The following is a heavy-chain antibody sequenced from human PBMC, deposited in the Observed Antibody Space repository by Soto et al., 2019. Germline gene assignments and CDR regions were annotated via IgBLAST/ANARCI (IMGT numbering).Heavy chain of an antibody. D-gene: IGHD2-2*01. Sequence: PGGSLRLSCAASGFTFSSYGMHWVRQAPGKGLEWVAVISYDGSNKYYADSVKGRFTISRDNSKNTLYLQMNSLRAEDTAVYYCVGRIVVVPAEANFDYWGQGTLVTVSS. V-gene: IGHV3-30*03. CDR2: ISYDGSNK. J-gene: IGHJ4*02. CDR1: GFTFSSYG. CDR3: VGRIVVVPAEANFDY.